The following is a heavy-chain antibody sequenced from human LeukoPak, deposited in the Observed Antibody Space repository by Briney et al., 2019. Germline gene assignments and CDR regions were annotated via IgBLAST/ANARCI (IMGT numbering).Heavy chain of an antibody. CDR3: AKDLVYYGSGSFDY. CDR2: IGGSGGST. D-gene: IGHD3-10*01. V-gene: IGHV3-23*01. CDR1: GFTFSSYA. Sequence: GGSPRLSCAASGFTFSSYAMSWVRQAPGKGLEWVSAIGGSGGSTYYADSVKGRFTISRDNSKNTLYLQMNSLRAEDTAVYYCAKDLVYYGSGSFDYWGQGTLVTVSS. J-gene: IGHJ4*02.